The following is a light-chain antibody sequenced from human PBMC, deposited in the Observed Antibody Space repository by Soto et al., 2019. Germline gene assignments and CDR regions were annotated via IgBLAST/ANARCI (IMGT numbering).Light chain of an antibody. Sequence: EVVLTQSPGTLSFSPGARATLSCRASHSVTSTYLAWYQHRPGEAPRLLVYGASTRATGIPDRFSGSGSGTDFTLTISRLESEDFAVYYCQQYGISPFTFGGGTKVDIK. V-gene: IGKV3-20*01. J-gene: IGKJ4*01. CDR3: QQYGISPFT. CDR2: GAS. CDR1: HSVTSTY.